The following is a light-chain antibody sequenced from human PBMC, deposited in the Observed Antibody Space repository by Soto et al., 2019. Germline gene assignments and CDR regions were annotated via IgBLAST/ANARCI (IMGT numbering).Light chain of an antibody. Sequence: QSVLTQPASVSGSPGQSITISWTGTSSDVGSYNLVSWYQQHPGKAPKLMIYEGSKRPSGVSNRFSGSKSGNTASLTISGLQAEDEADYYCCSYAGSSTYVVFGGGTKVTVL. CDR2: EGS. CDR1: SSDVGSYNL. CDR3: CSYAGSSTYVV. V-gene: IGLV2-23*01. J-gene: IGLJ2*01.